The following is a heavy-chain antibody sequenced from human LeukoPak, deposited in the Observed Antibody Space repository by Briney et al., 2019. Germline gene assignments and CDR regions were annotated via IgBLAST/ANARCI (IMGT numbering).Heavy chain of an antibody. CDR3: ARGTRYYYDSSGYYQPYYYYYMDV. Sequence: ASVKVSCKASGYTFTGYYMHWVRQAPGQGLEWMGWINPNSGGTNYAQKFQGRVTMTRDTSISTAYMELSRLRSDDTAVYYCARGTRYYYDSSGYYQPYYYYYMDVWGKGTTVTVSS. V-gene: IGHV1-2*02. J-gene: IGHJ6*03. D-gene: IGHD3-22*01. CDR2: INPNSGGT. CDR1: GYTFTGYY.